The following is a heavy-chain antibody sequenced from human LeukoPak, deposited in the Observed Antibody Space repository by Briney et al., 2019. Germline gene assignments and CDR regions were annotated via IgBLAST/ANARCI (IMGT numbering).Heavy chain of an antibody. J-gene: IGHJ4*02. V-gene: IGHV4-38-2*02. CDR3: ARDVRCSSTSCYFGANDY. CDR1: GYSISSGYY. Sequence: SETLSLTCTVSGYSISSGYYWDWIRQPPGKGLEWVATIYYSGSTYYNPSLESRVTISVDTSENQFSLKLSSVTAADTAVYYCARDVRCSSTSCYFGANDYWGQGTLVTVSS. D-gene: IGHD2-2*01. CDR2: IYYSGST.